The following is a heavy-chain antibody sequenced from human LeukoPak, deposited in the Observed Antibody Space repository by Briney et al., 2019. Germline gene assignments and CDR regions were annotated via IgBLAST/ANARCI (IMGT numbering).Heavy chain of an antibody. Sequence: SETLSLTCTVSGGSISSGSYYWSWIRQPAGKGLEWIGRIYTSGSTNYNPSLKSRVTMSVDTSKNQFSLKLSSVTAADTAVYYCARTESPFNWFDPWGQGTLVTVSS. CDR1: GGSISSGSYY. V-gene: IGHV4-61*02. CDR3: ARTESPFNWFDP. CDR2: IYTSGST. J-gene: IGHJ5*02.